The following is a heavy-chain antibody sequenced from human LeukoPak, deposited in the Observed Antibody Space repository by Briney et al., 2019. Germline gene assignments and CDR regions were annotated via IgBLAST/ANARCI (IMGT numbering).Heavy chain of an antibody. D-gene: IGHD3-9*01. J-gene: IGHJ4*02. CDR3: TSETGPKRGY. V-gene: IGHV3-73*01. CDR2: IRGKANSYAT. CDR1: GFTFSGSA. Sequence: PGGSLRLSCAASGFTFSGSAMHWVRQASGKGLEWVGRIRGKANSYATAYAASVKGRFTISRDDSKNTAYLQMNSLKTEDTAVYYCTSETGPKRGYWGKGTLVTVSS.